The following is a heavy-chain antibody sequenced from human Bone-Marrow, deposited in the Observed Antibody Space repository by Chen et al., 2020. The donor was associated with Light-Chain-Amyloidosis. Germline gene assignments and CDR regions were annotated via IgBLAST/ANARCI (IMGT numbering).Heavy chain of an antibody. D-gene: IGHD3-9*01. CDR2: ISGSGGSR. CDR1: GFSFSSYA. J-gene: IGHJ3*02. V-gene: IGHV3-23*04. Sequence: EVQLVESGGGLVQPGGSLRLSCAASGFSFSSYAMSWVRQAPGKGLEWVSGISGSGGSRYYADSVKGRLTISRENSKNTLYLQMNSLRAEDTAVYYCAKDISYDDILPDYPADAFDIWGQGTMVTVSS. CDR3: AKDISYDDILPDYPADAFDI.